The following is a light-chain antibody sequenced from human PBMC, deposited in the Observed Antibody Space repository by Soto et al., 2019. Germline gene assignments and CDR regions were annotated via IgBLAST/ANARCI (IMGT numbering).Light chain of an antibody. CDR3: AAWDDSLKGPL. CDR1: SSNIGGNT. Sequence: QLVLTQPPSASGTPGQRVTISCSGSSSNIGGNTVNWYQQLPGTAPKLLIYSNNQRPSGVPDRFSGSKSGTSASLAISGLQSEDEANYYCAAWDDSLKGPLFGGGTKLTVL. CDR2: SNN. V-gene: IGLV1-44*01. J-gene: IGLJ2*01.